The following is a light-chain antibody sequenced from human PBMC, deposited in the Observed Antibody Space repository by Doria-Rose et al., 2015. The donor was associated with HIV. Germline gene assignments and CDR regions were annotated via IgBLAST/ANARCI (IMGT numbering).Light chain of an antibody. CDR2: EVS. V-gene: IGLV2-14*01. J-gene: IGLJ3*02. CDR3: SSYTRSSTLWV. Sequence: TGTSSDVGGYNYVSWYQQHPGKAPKLMIYEVSDRPSGVSNRFSGSKSGNTASLTISGLQAEDEADYYCSSYTRSSTLWVFGGGTKLTVL. CDR1: SSDVGGYNY.